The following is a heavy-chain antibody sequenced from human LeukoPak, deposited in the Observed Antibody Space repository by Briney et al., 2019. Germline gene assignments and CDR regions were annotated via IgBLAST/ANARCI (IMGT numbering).Heavy chain of an antibody. CDR1: GYTLTELS. V-gene: IGHV1-24*01. J-gene: IGHJ6*04. CDR2: FDPEDGET. D-gene: IGHD3-10*01. CDR3: TIISSDYYYGMDV. Sequence: ASVKVSCKVSGYTLTELSMHWVRQAPGNGLEWMGGFDPEDGETIYAQKFQGRVTMTEDTSTDTAYMELSSLRSEDTAVYYCTIISSDYYYGMDVWGKGTTVTVSS.